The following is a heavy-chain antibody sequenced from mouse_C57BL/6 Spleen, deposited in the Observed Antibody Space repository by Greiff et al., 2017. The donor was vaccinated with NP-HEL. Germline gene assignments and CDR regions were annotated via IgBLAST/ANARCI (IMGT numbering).Heavy chain of an antibody. V-gene: IGHV5-17*01. Sequence: VQLKESGGGLVKPGGSLKLSCAASGFTFSDYGMHWVRQAPEKGLEWVAYISSGSSTIYYADTVNGRFTISRDNAKNTLFLQMTSLRSEDTAMYYCARLGYFDYWGQGTTLTVSS. CDR3: ARLGYFDY. J-gene: IGHJ2*01. CDR1: GFTFSDYG. CDR2: ISSGSSTI. D-gene: IGHD4-1*01.